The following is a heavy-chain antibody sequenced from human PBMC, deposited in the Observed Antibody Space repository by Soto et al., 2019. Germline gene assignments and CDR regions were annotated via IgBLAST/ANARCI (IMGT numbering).Heavy chain of an antibody. Sequence: GASVKVSGKASGYTFTTYAIHWVRQAPGQSLEWMGWINTGNGNTYYSQKMQARFTITRDTSASTAYMELSRLRSEDTAVYYCARSRVRGGYYFDYWGQGALVTVS. CDR1: GYTFTTYA. CDR3: ARSRVRGGYYFDY. D-gene: IGHD3-16*01. J-gene: IGHJ4*02. CDR2: INTGNGNT. V-gene: IGHV1-3*04.